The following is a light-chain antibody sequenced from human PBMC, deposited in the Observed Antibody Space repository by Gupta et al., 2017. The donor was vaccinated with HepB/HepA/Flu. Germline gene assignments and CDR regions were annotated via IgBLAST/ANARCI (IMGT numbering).Light chain of an antibody. CDR1: SGDVGGYNY. CDR2: EVT. V-gene: IGLV2-8*01. J-gene: IGLJ1*01. CDR3: SSYARYKEV. Sequence: QSALAQPPSASGSPGQSVTISCTGTSGDVGGYNYVSWYKQHPGKAPKLVIYEVTKRPSGVPDRFSGSKSGNTASLTVSGLQADDEADYYCSSYARYKEVFGTGTKVTVL.